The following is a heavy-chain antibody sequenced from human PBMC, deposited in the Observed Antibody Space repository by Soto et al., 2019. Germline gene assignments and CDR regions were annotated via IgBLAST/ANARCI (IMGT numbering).Heavy chain of an antibody. V-gene: IGHV1-8*01. J-gene: IGHJ3*02. D-gene: IGHD3-10*01. CDR2: MNPNSGNT. Sequence: QVQLVQSGAEVKKPGASVKVSCKASGYTFTSYDINWVRQATGQGLEWMGWMNPNSGNTGYAQKFQGRVTMTRNTSISTAYRELSSVRSEDTAVYYCARGINYYDSGDDAFDIWGQGTMVTVSS. CDR3: ARGINYYDSGDDAFDI. CDR1: GYTFTSYD.